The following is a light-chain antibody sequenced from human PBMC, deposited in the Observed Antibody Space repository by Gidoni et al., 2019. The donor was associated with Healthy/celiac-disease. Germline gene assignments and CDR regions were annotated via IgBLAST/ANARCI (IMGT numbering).Light chain of an antibody. Sequence: DIQMTQSPSTLSASVGDRVTITCRASQSISSWLAWYQQKPGKAPKLLIYKASSLESGVPSRFSGSGSGTEFTLTISRLQPDDFATYYCQQYNSYLTWTFXXXTKVEIK. CDR3: QQYNSYLTWT. CDR2: KAS. J-gene: IGKJ1*01. V-gene: IGKV1-5*03. CDR1: QSISSW.